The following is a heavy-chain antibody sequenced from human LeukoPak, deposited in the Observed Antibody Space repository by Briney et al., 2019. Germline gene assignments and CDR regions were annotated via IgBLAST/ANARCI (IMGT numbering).Heavy chain of an antibody. CDR2: IYYRGST. V-gene: IGHV4-59*01. J-gene: IGHJ4*02. CDR1: GGSISSYY. Sequence: SETLSLTCTVSGGSISSYYWSWIRQPPGKGLEWIGYIYYRGSTSYNPSLKSRVTISVDTSKNQFSLKLSSVTAADTAVYYCAKKPTHGKLVLKYYFDYWGQGTLVTVSS. CDR3: AKKPTHGKLVLKYYFDY. D-gene: IGHD6-6*01.